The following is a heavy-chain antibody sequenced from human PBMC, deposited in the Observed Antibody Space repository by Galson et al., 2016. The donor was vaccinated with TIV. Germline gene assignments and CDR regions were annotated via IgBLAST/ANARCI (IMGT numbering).Heavy chain of an antibody. CDR2: IYYDGTT. CDR3: ARHGPWSFYFDS. Sequence: ETLSLTCTVSGGSISSSTYFRGWIRQPPGKELEWITTIYYDGTTYHNPSLNSRLTTSVDTSKNQFSLRLTSVTAADTALYFCARHGPWSFYFDSWGQGTLVTVSS. V-gene: IGHV4-39*01. J-gene: IGHJ4*02. D-gene: IGHD3-16*02. CDR1: GGSISSSTYF.